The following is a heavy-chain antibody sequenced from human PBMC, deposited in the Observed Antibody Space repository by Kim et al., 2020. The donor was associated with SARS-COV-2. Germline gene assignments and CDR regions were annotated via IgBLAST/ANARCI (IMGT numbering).Heavy chain of an antibody. CDR1: GFTFSSYW. CDR3: ARGRYYYYDSSGYYLDAFDI. Sequence: GGSLRLSCAASGFTFSSYWMHWVRQAPGKGLVWVSRINSDGSSTGYADSVKGRFTISRDNAKNTLYLQMNSLRAEDTAVYYCARGRYYYYDSSGYYLDAFDIWGQGTMVTVSS. D-gene: IGHD3-22*01. V-gene: IGHV3-74*01. J-gene: IGHJ3*02. CDR2: INSDGSST.